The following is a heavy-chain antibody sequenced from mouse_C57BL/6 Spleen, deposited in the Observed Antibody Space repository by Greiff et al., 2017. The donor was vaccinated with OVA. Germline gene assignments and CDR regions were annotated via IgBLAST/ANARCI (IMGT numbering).Heavy chain of an antibody. CDR1: GYAFSSYW. V-gene: IGHV1-80*01. CDR3: ASIYYYGSSYAMDY. J-gene: IGHJ4*01. CDR2: IYPGDGDT. D-gene: IGHD1-1*01. Sequence: QVQLQQSGAELVKPGASVKISCKASGYAFSSYWMNWVKQRPGKGLEWIGQIYPGDGDTNYNGKFKGKATLTADKSSSTAYMQLSSLTSEDSAVYFCASIYYYGSSYAMDYWGQGTSVTVSS.